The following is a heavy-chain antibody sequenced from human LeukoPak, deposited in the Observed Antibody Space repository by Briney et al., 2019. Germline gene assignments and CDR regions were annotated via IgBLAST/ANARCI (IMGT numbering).Heavy chain of an antibody. Sequence: GGSLRLSCAASGFTFSSYGMHWVRQAPGKGLEWVAVISYDGSNKYYADSVKGRFTISRDNSKNTLYLQMNSLRAEDTAVYYCAKDRNIYYDSSGHFDYWGQGTLVTVSS. V-gene: IGHV3-30*18. D-gene: IGHD3-22*01. CDR2: ISYDGSNK. J-gene: IGHJ4*02. CDR1: GFTFSSYG. CDR3: AKDRNIYYDSSGHFDY.